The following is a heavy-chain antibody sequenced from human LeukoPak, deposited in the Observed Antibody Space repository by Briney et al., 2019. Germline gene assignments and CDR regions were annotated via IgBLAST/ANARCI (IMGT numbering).Heavy chain of an antibody. J-gene: IGHJ4*02. V-gene: IGHV4-59*12. D-gene: IGHD3-22*01. CDR1: GGSIGSYY. CDR3: ARWDSSGYLSY. Sequence: SETLSLTCTVSGGSIGSYYWSWIRQPPGKGLEWIGYIYYSGSTNYNPSLKSRVTISVDTSKNQFSLKLSSVTAADTAVYYCARWDSSGYLSYWGQGTLVTVSS. CDR2: IYYSGST.